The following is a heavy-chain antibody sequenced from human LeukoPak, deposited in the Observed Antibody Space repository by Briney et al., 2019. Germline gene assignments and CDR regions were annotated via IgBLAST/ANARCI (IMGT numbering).Heavy chain of an antibody. CDR2: INHSGST. D-gene: IGHD2-15*01. CDR3: ARRWPDAFDI. Sequence: SETLSLTCAVYGGSFSGYYWSWIRQPPGKGLEWIGEINHSGSTNYNPSLKSRVTISVDTSKNQFSLKLSSVTAADTAVYYCARRWPDAFDIWGQGTMVTVSS. CDR1: GGSFSGYY. V-gene: IGHV4-34*01. J-gene: IGHJ3*02.